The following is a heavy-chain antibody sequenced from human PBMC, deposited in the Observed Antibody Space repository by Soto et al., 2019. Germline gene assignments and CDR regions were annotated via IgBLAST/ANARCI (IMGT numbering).Heavy chain of an antibody. D-gene: IGHD4-17*01. Sequence: PSQTLSLTCAISGDSVSNKSAAWNWIRQSPSRGLEWLGRTYYRSKWYDDYAESVKSRITINPDTSKNHFSLQLNSVTPEDTAVYYCARVEWVTKIKWFDPWGQGTLVTVSS. CDR1: GDSVSNKSAA. CDR2: TYYRSKWYD. CDR3: ARVEWVTKIKWFDP. V-gene: IGHV6-1*01. J-gene: IGHJ5*02.